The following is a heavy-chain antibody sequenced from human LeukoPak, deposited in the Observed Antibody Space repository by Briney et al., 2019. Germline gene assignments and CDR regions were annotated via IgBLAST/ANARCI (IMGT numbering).Heavy chain of an antibody. D-gene: IGHD3-22*01. Sequence: PGRSLRLSCAASGFTFDDYAMHWVRQAPGKGLEWVSGISWNSGSIGYADSVKGRFTISRDNAKNSLYLQMNSLRAEDTAVYYCTISPTMIVVFEVDYWGQGTLVTVSS. CDR1: GFTFDDYA. CDR3: TISPTMIVVFEVDY. CDR2: ISWNSGSI. J-gene: IGHJ4*02. V-gene: IGHV3-9*01.